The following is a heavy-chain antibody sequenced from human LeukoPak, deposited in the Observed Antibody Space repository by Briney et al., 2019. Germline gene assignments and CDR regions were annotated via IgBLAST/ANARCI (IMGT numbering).Heavy chain of an antibody. V-gene: IGHV4-4*08. CDR1: GGSISVYH. CDR2: LYDTGMT. Sequence: SETLSLTCTVSGGSISVYHWSWIRQPPGKGLEWIGYLYDTGMTNYSPSLKSRVTISVDTSNNQISLKLTSVTAADTAIYFCAKEGMGSEATTVDGAFDIWGQGTTVTVSS. CDR3: AKEGMGSEATTVDGAFDI. D-gene: IGHD1-26*01. J-gene: IGHJ3*02.